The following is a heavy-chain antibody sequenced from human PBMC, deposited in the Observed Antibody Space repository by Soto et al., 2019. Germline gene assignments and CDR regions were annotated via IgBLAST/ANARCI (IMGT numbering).Heavy chain of an antibody. D-gene: IGHD5-18*01. CDR1: GFSFSTYG. CDR3: ARVEAPLIHSDHYYYGMDV. Sequence: QVQLVESGGGVVRPGRSLRLACEASGFSFSTYGMHWVRQAPVKGLQWVAVIWYDGTNTDYADSVKGRFTISRDNSKNTLYLEMNNRRAEDTAVYYCARVEAPLIHSDHYYYGMDVWGQGTTVTVSS. V-gene: IGHV3-33*01. J-gene: IGHJ6*02. CDR2: IWYDGTNT.